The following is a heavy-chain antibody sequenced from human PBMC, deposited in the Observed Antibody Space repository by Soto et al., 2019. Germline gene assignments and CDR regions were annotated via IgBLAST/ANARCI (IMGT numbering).Heavy chain of an antibody. CDR2: IKQDGSEK. D-gene: IGHD2-15*01. V-gene: IGHV3-7*01. J-gene: IGHJ4*02. CDR3: ARRPCSGGSCYHPNFDY. Sequence: GGSLRLSCAASGFTFSSYWMSWVRQAPGKGLEWVANIKQDGSEKYYVDSVKGRFTISRDNAKNSLYLQMNSLRAEDTAVYFCARRPCSGGSCYHPNFDYWGQGALVTVSS. CDR1: GFTFSSYW.